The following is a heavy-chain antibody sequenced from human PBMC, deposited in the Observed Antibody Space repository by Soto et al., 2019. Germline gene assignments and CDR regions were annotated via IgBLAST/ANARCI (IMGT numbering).Heavy chain of an antibody. J-gene: IGHJ3*02. CDR2: INPSGGST. D-gene: IGHD6-19*01. V-gene: IGHV1-46*01. Sequence: QVQLVQSGAEVKKPGASGKVSCKASGYTFTSYYMHWVRQAPGQGLEWMGIINPSGGSTSYAQKFQGRVTMTRDTSTSTVYMELSSLRSEDTAVYYCAREYSSGWHAFDIWGQGTMVTVSS. CDR1: GYTFTSYY. CDR3: AREYSSGWHAFDI.